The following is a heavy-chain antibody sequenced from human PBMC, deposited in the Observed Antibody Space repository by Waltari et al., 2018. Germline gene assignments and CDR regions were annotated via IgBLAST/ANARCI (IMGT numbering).Heavy chain of an antibody. CDR1: GFTFDDYA. V-gene: IGHV3-9*01. CDR2: ISWNSGSI. CDR3: AKTSYSDAFDI. J-gene: IGHJ3*02. Sequence: EVQLVESGGGLVQPGRSLRLSCAASGFTFDDYAMHWVRQAPGKGLEWVSGISWNSGSIGYADSVKGRFTISRDNAKNSLYLQMNSLRAEDTALYYCAKTSYSDAFDIWGQGTMVTVSS. D-gene: IGHD1-26*01.